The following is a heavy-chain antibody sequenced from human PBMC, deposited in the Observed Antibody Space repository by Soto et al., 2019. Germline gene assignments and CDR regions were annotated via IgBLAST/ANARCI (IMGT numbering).Heavy chain of an antibody. CDR3: ARVGIVRGATTRSFGY. J-gene: IGHJ4*02. D-gene: IGHD1-26*01. CDR2: IYYSGST. CDR1: GGSVSSTSYY. Sequence: SETLSLTCTVSGGSVSSTSYYWAWIRQPPGKGLEWIGSIYYSGSTYYNPPLKSRVTISVDTSKNQFSLKLSSVTAADTAVYYCARVGIVRGATTRSFGYWGQGTLVTVSS. V-gene: IGHV4-39*01.